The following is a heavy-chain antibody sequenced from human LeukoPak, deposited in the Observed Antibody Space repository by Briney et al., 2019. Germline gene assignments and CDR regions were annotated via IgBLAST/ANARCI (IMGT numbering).Heavy chain of an antibody. Sequence: GGSLRLSCAASGFTFSSYAMSWVRQAAGKWLEWVSAISGSGGSTYYADSVKGRFTISRDNSKNTLYLQMNSLRAEDTAVYYCAKEGYCSGGSCYENWGQGTLVTVSS. D-gene: IGHD2-15*01. J-gene: IGHJ4*02. CDR2: ISGSGGST. V-gene: IGHV3-23*01. CDR1: GFTFSSYA. CDR3: AKEGYCSGGSCYEN.